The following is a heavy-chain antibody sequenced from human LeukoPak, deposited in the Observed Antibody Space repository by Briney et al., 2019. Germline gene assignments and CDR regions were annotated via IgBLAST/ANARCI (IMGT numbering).Heavy chain of an antibody. CDR3: TRDLLGFATTPLSD. V-gene: IGHV1-2*02. CDR2: INPNRGDT. J-gene: IGHJ4*02. Sequence: ATVKVSCKASGYTFTNYYMHWVRQAPGHGLEWMGWINPNRGDTNYTQKFQGRVTMTRDTSISTAFMELTRLTSDDTAVYYCTRDLLGFATTPLSDWGQGTLVTVSS. D-gene: IGHD4-17*01. CDR1: GYTFTNYY.